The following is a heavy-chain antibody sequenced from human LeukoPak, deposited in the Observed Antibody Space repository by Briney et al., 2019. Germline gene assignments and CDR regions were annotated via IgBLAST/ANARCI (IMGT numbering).Heavy chain of an antibody. Sequence: GGSLRLSRAASGFTFSSYAMSWVRQAPGRGLEWVSTISGSGDSTYYADSVKGRFTISRDNSKNTLYLQMNSLRPEDTAVYYCPKGCASTSCYTSGYWGQGTLVTVSS. CDR3: PKGCASTSCYTSGY. CDR2: ISGSGDST. J-gene: IGHJ4*02. D-gene: IGHD2-2*02. CDR1: GFTFSSYA. V-gene: IGHV3-23*01.